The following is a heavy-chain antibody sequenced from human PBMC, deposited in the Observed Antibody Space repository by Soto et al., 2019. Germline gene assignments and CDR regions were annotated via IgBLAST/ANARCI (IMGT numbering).Heavy chain of an antibody. J-gene: IGHJ4*02. V-gene: IGHV3-66*01. Sequence: GGSLRLSCAASGFTVSSNFMSWVRQAPGKGLEWVSVIYSAGNTYNADSVKGRFTISRDDSKNTLDLQLNSLRAEDTAVYYCTTSPYYYGSGGEVIDFWGQGTLVTVSS. CDR3: TTSPYYYGSGGEVIDF. CDR1: GFTVSSNF. D-gene: IGHD3-10*01. CDR2: IYSAGNT.